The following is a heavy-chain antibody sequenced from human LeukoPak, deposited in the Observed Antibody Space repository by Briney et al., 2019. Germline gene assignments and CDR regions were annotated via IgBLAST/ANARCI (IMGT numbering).Heavy chain of an antibody. J-gene: IGHJ6*03. D-gene: IGHD6-19*01. Sequence: SETLSLTCTVSGGSISSYYWSWIRQPAGKGLEWIGRIYTSGSTNYNPSLKSRVTMSVDTSKNQFSLKLSSVTAADTAVYYCARGRGEQWLTTSRYYCYYMDVWGKGTTVTISS. CDR2: IYTSGST. CDR1: GGSISSYY. V-gene: IGHV4-4*07. CDR3: ARGRGEQWLTTSRYYCYYMDV.